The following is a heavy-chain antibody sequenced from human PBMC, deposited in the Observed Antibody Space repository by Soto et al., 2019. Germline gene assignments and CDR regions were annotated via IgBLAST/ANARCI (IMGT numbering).Heavy chain of an antibody. Sequence: EVQLLESGGGLVQPGGSLRLSCAASGFTFSSYAMSWVRQAPGKGLEWVSAISGSGGSTYYADSVKGRFTISRDNSKNTLYMQMNSLRAEDTAVYYCAKSFNSGYDFDYWGQGTLVTVSS. CDR1: GFTFSSYA. D-gene: IGHD5-12*01. J-gene: IGHJ4*02. CDR2: ISGSGGST. CDR3: AKSFNSGYDFDY. V-gene: IGHV3-23*01.